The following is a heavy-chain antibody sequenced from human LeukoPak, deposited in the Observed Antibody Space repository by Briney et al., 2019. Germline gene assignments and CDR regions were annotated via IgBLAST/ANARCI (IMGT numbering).Heavy chain of an antibody. CDR2: IYYSGST. CDR3: ARVGGDGYNADY. CDR1: GGSISSGGFY. V-gene: IGHV4-31*03. J-gene: IGHJ4*02. Sequence: SETLSLTCTVSGGSISSGGFYWSWIRPHPGKGLEWIGYIYYSGSTYYNPSLKSRLTISVDTSKNQFSLNLTSVTAADTAVYYCARVGGDGYNADYWGQGILVTVSS. D-gene: IGHD5-24*01.